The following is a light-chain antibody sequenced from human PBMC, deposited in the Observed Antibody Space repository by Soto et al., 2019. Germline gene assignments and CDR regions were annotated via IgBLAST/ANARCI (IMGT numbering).Light chain of an antibody. Sequence: QSVLTQPPSVSGAPGQRVTISCIGSNSNFGAGYDVHWYQQLPGTAPKLLIYRNNHRPSGVPDRFSGSRSGTSASLAITGLQAEDEADYYCQSYDSSLSAAVIFGGGTQLTVL. J-gene: IGLJ2*01. V-gene: IGLV1-40*01. CDR1: NSNFGAGYD. CDR2: RNN. CDR3: QSYDSSLSAAVI.